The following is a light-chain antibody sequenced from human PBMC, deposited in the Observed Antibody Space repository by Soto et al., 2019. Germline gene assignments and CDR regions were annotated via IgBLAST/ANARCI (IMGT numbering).Light chain of an antibody. Sequence: EIVLTQSPGTLSLSPGERATLSCRASQSISSSFLAWYQQKPGQAPRLLIYGVSRRATGIPDRFSGSGSGTDFTLTISRLELEDFAVYYCQQYDSSRTFGQGTKV. V-gene: IGKV3-20*01. CDR1: QSISSSF. CDR3: QQYDSSRT. J-gene: IGKJ1*01. CDR2: GVS.